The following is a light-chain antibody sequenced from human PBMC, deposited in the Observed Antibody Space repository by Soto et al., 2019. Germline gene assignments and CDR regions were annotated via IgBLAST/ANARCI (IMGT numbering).Light chain of an antibody. CDR1: SNDIGVYNF. J-gene: IGLJ2*01. Sequence: QSALTQPRSVSGSPGQSVTISCTGTSNDIGVYNFVSWYQQHPGKAPKLIIYDVTARPSGVPDRFSGSKSGTTASLTISGLHGEDEGDYYCCSYAGSHTFFGGGTKLTVL. CDR2: DVT. CDR3: CSYAGSHTF. V-gene: IGLV2-11*01.